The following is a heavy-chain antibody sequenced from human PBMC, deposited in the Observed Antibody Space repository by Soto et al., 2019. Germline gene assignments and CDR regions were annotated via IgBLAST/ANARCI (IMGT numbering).Heavy chain of an antibody. V-gene: IGHV1-18*01. J-gene: IGHJ3*02. CDR2: ISAYNGNT. CDR1: GYTFTSYG. CDR3: AGVCGYQLLCGGGAFHI. D-gene: IGHD2-2*01. Sequence: QVQLVQSGAEVKKPGASVKVSCKASGYTFTSYGISWVRQAPGQGLEWMGWISAYNGNTNYAQKLGGGVTRTTDTPRSTPYGELGSLGSGGAAVFYCAGVCGYQLLCGGGAFHIWGQGTRAPLS.